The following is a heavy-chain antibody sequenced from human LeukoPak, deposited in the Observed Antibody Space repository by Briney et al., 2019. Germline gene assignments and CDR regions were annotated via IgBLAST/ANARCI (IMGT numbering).Heavy chain of an antibody. CDR1: GFIFSNYG. Sequence: PGGSLRLSCSASGFIFSNYGLHWVRQAPGKGPEYVSSISSNGDTTYYADSVKGRFTISRDNSKNTLYLQMNSLRAEDTAVYYCAKEVLLWFGEMAPPDYWGQGTLVTVSS. V-gene: IGHV3-64*04. J-gene: IGHJ4*02. CDR2: ISSNGDTT. CDR3: AKEVLLWFGEMAPPDY. D-gene: IGHD3-10*01.